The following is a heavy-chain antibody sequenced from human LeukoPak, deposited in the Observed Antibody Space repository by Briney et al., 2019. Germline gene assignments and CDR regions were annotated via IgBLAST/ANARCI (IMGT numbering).Heavy chain of an antibody. D-gene: IGHD4-17*01. Sequence: SVKVSCKASGDTFSSYTISWVRQAPGQGLEWMGGIIPILGTANYAQKFQGRVTITADESTSTAYMELSSLRSEDTAVYYCARYRPEADDYGDYRYYYYMDVWGKGTTVTISS. CDR1: GDTFSSYT. CDR2: IIPILGTA. CDR3: ARYRPEADDYGDYRYYYYMDV. V-gene: IGHV1-69*01. J-gene: IGHJ6*03.